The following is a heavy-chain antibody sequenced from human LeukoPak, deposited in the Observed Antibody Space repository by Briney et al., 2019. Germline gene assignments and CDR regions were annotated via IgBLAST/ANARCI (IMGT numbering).Heavy chain of an antibody. D-gene: IGHD3-22*01. Sequence: GGSLRLSCAASGFTFSSYSMNWVRQAPGKGLEWVSYISSSSSTIYYADSVKGRFTISRDNAKNSLYLQMNSLRAEDTAVYYCARSEYYYDSSGYLFLFDYWGQGTLVTVSS. V-gene: IGHV3-48*01. CDR2: ISSSSSTI. J-gene: IGHJ4*02. CDR1: GFTFSSYS. CDR3: ARSEYYYDSSGYLFLFDY.